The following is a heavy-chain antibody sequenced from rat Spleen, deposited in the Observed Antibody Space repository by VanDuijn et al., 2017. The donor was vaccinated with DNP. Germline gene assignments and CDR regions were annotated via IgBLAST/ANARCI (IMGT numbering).Heavy chain of an antibody. D-gene: IGHD4-3*01. CDR2: IGSAAYAP. CDR1: GFTFSDYY. J-gene: IGHJ2*01. Sequence: EVQLVESGGDLVQPGRSLKLFCAASGFTFSDYYMAWFRQAPAKGLEWVAYIGSAAYAPYYGDSVKGRFTISRHNAQNTLYLQMNSLRSEDMATYYCVRWNSGHFDYWGQGVMVPVSS. CDR3: VRWNSGHFDY. V-gene: IGHV5-22*01.